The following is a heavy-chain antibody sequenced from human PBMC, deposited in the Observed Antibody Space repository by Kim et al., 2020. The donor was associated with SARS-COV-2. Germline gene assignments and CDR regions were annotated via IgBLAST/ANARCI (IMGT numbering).Heavy chain of an antibody. Sequence: KGRFTISRDNSKNTLYLKMTSMRAEDTAVYYCAKEGLDYVWGSYRTFDYWGQGTLVTVSS. V-gene: IGHV3-23*01. D-gene: IGHD3-16*02. CDR3: AKEGLDYVWGSYRTFDY. J-gene: IGHJ4*02.